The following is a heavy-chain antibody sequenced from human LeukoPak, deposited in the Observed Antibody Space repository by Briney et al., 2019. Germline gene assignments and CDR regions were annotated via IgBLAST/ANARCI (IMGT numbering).Heavy chain of an antibody. Sequence: SETLSLTCTVSGGSISSSSYYWGWIRQPPGKGLEWIGSIYYSGSTYYNPSLKSRVTISVDTSKNQFSLKLSSVTAVDTAVYYRARVSSDDSSGYYWNWFDPWGQGTLVTVSS. V-gene: IGHV4-39*07. D-gene: IGHD3-22*01. CDR3: ARVSSDDSSGYYWNWFDP. CDR2: IYYSGST. CDR1: GGSISSSSYY. J-gene: IGHJ5*02.